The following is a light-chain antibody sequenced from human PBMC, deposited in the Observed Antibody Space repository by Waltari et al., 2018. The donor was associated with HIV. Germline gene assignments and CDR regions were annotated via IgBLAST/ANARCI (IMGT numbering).Light chain of an antibody. CDR3: QAWDINTAV. V-gene: IGLV3-1*01. CDR1: ELGRKY. J-gene: IGLJ2*01. CDR2: QDS. Sequence: SYDLTQPPSVSVSLGQTASITCSGDELGRKYVCWYQQRPGQSPVMVLFQDSERPAGIPERFSGSNSGNTATLTISGTQAMDEAAYFCQAWDINTAVFGGGTKLTVL.